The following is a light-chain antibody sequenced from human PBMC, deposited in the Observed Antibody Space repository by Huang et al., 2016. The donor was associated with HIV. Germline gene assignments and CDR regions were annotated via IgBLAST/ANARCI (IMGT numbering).Light chain of an antibody. CDR3: QQRTNWPGIT. J-gene: IGKJ3*01. CDR1: QSVSSY. V-gene: IGKV3-11*01. Sequence: EIVLTQSPATLSLSPGERATLSCRASQSVSSYLAWYQQKPGKAPRLLIYDASNRATGTPARVSGSGSGTDFTLTISSLEPEDFAVYYCQQRTNWPGITFGPGTKVDIK. CDR2: DAS.